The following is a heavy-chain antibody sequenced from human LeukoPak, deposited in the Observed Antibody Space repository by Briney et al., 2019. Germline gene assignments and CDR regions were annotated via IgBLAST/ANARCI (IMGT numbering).Heavy chain of an antibody. D-gene: IGHD7-27*01. J-gene: IGHJ4*02. CDR3: TDGDLAH. CDR2: IDGDNT. CDR1: GFTVSFNY. V-gene: IGHV3-53*01. Sequence: GGSLRLSCAASGFTVSFNYMNWSRQSPGRGLEWVSFIDGDNTHYAYSVQGRFTISKDKSKNTLYLQMNTLRAEDTAVYFCTDGDLAHWGQGTLVTVSS.